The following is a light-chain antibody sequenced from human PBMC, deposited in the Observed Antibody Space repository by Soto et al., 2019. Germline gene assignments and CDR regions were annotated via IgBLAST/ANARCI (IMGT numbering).Light chain of an antibody. V-gene: IGKV3-11*01. CDR1: QNVRSY. CDR3: QQRYSRPPIT. CDR2: DAS. J-gene: IGKJ5*01. Sequence: EVVLTQSPATLSLSPGQGATLSCRASQNVRSYLAWFQHKPGQAPRLLIYDASHRATGVPARFSGSGSGTDFTLTISSLEPEDFAVYYCQQRYSRPPITFGQGTDWRLN.